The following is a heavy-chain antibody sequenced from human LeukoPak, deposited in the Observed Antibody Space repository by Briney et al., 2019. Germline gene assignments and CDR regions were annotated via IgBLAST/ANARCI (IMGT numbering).Heavy chain of an antibody. CDR2: INSDGSST. V-gene: IGHV3-74*01. CDR1: GFTFSSYW. CDR3: ARDQYTQALFDY. J-gene: IGHJ4*02. D-gene: IGHD2-2*02. Sequence: GGSLRLSCAASGFTFSSYWMHWVRQAPGQGLVWVSRINSDGSSTSYADSVKGRFTISRDNAKNTLYLQMNSLRAEDTAVYYCARDQYTQALFDYWGQGTLVTVSS.